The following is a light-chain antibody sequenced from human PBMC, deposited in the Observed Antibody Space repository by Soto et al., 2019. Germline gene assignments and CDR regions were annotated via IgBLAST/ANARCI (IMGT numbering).Light chain of an antibody. J-gene: IGKJ4*01. V-gene: IGKV1-33*01. CDR2: DAS. Sequence: DIQMTQSPSSLSASVGDRVTITCQASQDIRNYLNWYQQRAGKAPKILIYDASVLEAGVPSRFSGGGSGTHFTLTISSLQAEDVATYHCQQFDNLPLTFGGGTKVEIK. CDR3: QQFDNLPLT. CDR1: QDIRNY.